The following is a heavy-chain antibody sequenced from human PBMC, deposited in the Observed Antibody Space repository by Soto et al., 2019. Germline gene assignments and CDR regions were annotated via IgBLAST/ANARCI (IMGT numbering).Heavy chain of an antibody. CDR1: GGTFSSYT. Sequence: QVQLVQSGAEVTKPGSSVKVSCKASGGTFSSYTISWVRQAPGQGLEWMGRIIPILGIANYAQKFQGRVTITADKSTSTAYMDLSSLRSEDTAVYYCERDLWVTAPDDYYYGMDGWGQWTTVTV. J-gene: IGHJ6*02. CDR3: ERDLWVTAPDDYYYGMDG. D-gene: IGHD2-21*02. CDR2: IIPILGIA. V-gene: IGHV1-69*08.